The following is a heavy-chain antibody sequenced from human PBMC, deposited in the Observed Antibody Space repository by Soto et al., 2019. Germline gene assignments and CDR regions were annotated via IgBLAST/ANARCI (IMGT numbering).Heavy chain of an antibody. CDR3: AKDLFFGNTYGYFDH. D-gene: IGHD5-18*01. J-gene: IGHJ4*02. V-gene: IGHV3-23*01. Sequence: QAGGSLRLSCAASGFTFNNYAMTWVRQAPGKGLEWVSEINGSGGSTYYADSVKGRFTISRDNSNNTLYLQMNSLRAEDTAVYYCAKDLFFGNTYGYFDHWGQGTLVTVSS. CDR2: INGSGGST. CDR1: GFTFNNYA.